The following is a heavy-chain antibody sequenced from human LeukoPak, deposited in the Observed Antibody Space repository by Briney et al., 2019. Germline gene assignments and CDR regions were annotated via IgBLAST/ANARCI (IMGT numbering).Heavy chain of an antibody. D-gene: IGHD6-19*01. J-gene: IGHJ5*02. CDR2: IIPILGIA. CDR3: ARDQGSIAVAGTSWFDP. Sequence: SVKVSCMPSVGTFSSYAISWVRQAPGQGLEWMGRIIPILGIANYAQKFQGRVTITADKSTSTAYMELSSLRSEDTAVYYCARDQGSIAVAGTSWFDPWGQGTLVTVSS. CDR1: VGTFSSYA. V-gene: IGHV1-69*04.